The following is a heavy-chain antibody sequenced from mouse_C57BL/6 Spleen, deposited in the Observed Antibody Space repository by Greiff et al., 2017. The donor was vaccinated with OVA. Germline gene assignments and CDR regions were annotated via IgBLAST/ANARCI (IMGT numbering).Heavy chain of an antibody. J-gene: IGHJ4*01. CDR3: TRGEGFYAMDY. CDR1: GFTFSSYA. V-gene: IGHV5-9-1*02. Sequence: EVHLVESGEGLVKPGGSLKLSCAASGFTFSSYAMSWVRQTPEKRLEWVAYISSGGDYIYYADTVKGRFTISRDNARNTLYLQMSSLKSEDTAMYYCTRGEGFYAMDYWGQGTSVTVSS. CDR2: ISSGGDYI.